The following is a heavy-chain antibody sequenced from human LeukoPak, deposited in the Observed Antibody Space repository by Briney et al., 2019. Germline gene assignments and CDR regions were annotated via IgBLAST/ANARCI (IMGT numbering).Heavy chain of an antibody. CDR1: GFSFSSHW. CDR2: ISDDGSYT. D-gene: IGHD2-21*01. Sequence: GGSLRLFCAASGFSFSSHWVHWVRQAPAKGLVWVSRISDDGSYTSNVDSVKGRFTISRDNVNNVLYLHMNSLRAEDTAVYYCASFGISWRSSYGGQGTLVTVSS. J-gene: IGHJ4*02. V-gene: IGHV3-74*01. CDR3: ASFGISWRSSY.